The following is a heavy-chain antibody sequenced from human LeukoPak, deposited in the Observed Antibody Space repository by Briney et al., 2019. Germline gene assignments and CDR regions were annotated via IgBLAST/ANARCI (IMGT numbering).Heavy chain of an antibody. J-gene: IGHJ4*02. Sequence: SETLSLTCTVSGGSISSSSYYWGWIRQPHGKGLEWIGIIYYTGNTYYNPSLKSRVTISVDTSENQFSLKLTSVTAADTAVYYCAREGYCSDATCPVDYCGQGTLVTVSS. CDR3: AREGYCSDATCPVDY. D-gene: IGHD2-15*01. CDR1: GGSISSSSYY. V-gene: IGHV4-39*07. CDR2: IYYTGNT.